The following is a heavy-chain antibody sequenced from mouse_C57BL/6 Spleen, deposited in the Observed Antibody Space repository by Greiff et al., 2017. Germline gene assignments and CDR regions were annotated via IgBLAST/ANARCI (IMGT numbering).Heavy chain of an antibody. CDR2: ISSGSSTI. CDR1: GFTFSDYG. CDR3: ARNYGSSYVDWYFDV. V-gene: IGHV5-17*01. D-gene: IGHD1-1*01. Sequence: EVQLVESGGGLVKPGGSLKLSCAASGFTFSDYGMHWVRQAPEKGLEWVAYISSGSSTIYYADTVKGRFTISRDNAKNTLFLQMTSLRSEDTAMYYCARNYGSSYVDWYFDVWGTGTTVTVSS. J-gene: IGHJ1*03.